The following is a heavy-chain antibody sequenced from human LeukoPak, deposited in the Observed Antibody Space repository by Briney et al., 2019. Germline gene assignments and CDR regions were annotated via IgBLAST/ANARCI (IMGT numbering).Heavy chain of an antibody. CDR1: GCSFTNYW. CDR2: FFLDDSHP. Sequence: GESLKLSFKGSGCSFTNYWIGRVRPMPGKGLEWMGVFFLDDSHPRYRPSFQGQVHISTDKSISTAYLQWSSLKASDTAMYYCARHHREGPELPEAFDIWGQGTMVTVSS. J-gene: IGHJ3*02. V-gene: IGHV5-51*01. D-gene: IGHD3-10*01. CDR3: ARHHREGPELPEAFDI.